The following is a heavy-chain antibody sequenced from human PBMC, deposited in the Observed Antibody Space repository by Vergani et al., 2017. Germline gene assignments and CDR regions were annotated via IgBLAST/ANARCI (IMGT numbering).Heavy chain of an antibody. Sequence: EVQLVESGGGLVKPGGSLRLSCAASGFTFSSYSMNWVRQAPGKGLEWVSSISSSSSYIYYADSVKGRFTISRDNAKNSLYLQMNSLRAEDTAVYYCARGGPKTNPTKYDILTGFDYWGQGTLVTVSS. CDR2: ISSSSSYI. CDR3: ARGGPKTNPTKYDILTGFDY. CDR1: GFTFSSYS. D-gene: IGHD3-9*01. J-gene: IGHJ4*02. V-gene: IGHV3-21*04.